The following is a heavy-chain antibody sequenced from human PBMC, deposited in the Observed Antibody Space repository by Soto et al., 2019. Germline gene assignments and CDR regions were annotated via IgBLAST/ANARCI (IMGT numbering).Heavy chain of an antibody. J-gene: IGHJ4*02. CDR3: ARSQALDN. CDR1: GYIFTTNA. V-gene: IGHV5-51*01. Sequence: RESLKISCKGSGYIFTTNAIAWVRQRPGKGLEWMGLIYPGDSDLRYSPSFEGQVTISADKSINTAYLQWTSLKASDTAMYFCARSQALDNWGQGTLVTVSS. CDR2: IYPGDSDL.